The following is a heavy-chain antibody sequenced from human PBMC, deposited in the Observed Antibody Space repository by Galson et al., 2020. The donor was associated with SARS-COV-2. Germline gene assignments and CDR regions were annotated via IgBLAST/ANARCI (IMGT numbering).Heavy chain of an antibody. D-gene: IGHD4-17*01. CDR2: TSHRGGT. CDR3: ARLHYGEYAPEAFDI. CDR1: GTSISSGSYS. J-gene: IGHJ3*02. V-gene: IGHV4-30-2*01. Sequence: SETLSLTCAVSGTSISSGSYSWNWSGQQPGKGREGIGSTSHRGGTYYNPSLKSRVTISGDRSKNQFSLRLSSVTAADTAVYYCARLHYGEYAPEAFDIWGPGTRVTVAS.